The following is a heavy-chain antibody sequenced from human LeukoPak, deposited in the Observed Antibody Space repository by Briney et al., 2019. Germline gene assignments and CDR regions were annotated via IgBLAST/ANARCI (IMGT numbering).Heavy chain of an antibody. CDR1: GYTFTAYY. D-gene: IGHD5-24*01. J-gene: IGHJ4*02. Sequence: ASVKVSCKASGYTFTAYYMHWVRQAPGQGLEWMGRINPNSGDTNYAQKFQGRVTITRDTSISTAYMELSRLRSDDTAVDYCARDKGRDGYTAFDYWGQGTLVTVSS. V-gene: IGHV1-2*06. CDR3: ARDKGRDGYTAFDY. CDR2: INPNSGDT.